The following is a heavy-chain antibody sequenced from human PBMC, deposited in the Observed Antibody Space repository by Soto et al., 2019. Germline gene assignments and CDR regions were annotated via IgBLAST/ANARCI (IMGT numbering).Heavy chain of an antibody. CDR2: ISAYNGNT. CDR3: ARDLFPPRYCSSTSCKPTYYYYMDV. Sequence: ASVKVSCKASGYTFTSYGISWVRQAPGQGLEWMGWISAYNGNTNYAQKLQGRVTMTTDTSTSTADMELRSLRSDDTAVYYCARDLFPPRYCSSTSCKPTYYYYMDVWGKGTTVTVSS. CDR1: GYTFTSYG. D-gene: IGHD2-2*01. J-gene: IGHJ6*03. V-gene: IGHV1-18*01.